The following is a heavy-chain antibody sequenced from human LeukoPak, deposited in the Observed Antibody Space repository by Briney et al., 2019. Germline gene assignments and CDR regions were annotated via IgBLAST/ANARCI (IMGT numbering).Heavy chain of an antibody. CDR3: GSKGQMANVDYYMDV. V-gene: IGHV3-21*01. D-gene: IGHD5-24*01. J-gene: IGHJ6*03. CDR2: ISTSSNYI. Sequence: GGSLRLSCTASGFIFNTYSMNWVRQAQGQGLEWVSSISTSSNYIHYADSVKGRFIISRDNSKNSLFLQMNSLRAEDTAVYFCGSKGQMANVDYYMDVWGKGTTVTVSS. CDR1: GFIFNTYS.